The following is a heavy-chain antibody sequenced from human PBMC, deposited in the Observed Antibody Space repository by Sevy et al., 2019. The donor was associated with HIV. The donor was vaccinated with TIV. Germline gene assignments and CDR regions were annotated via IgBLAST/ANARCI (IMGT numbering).Heavy chain of an antibody. J-gene: IGHJ6*02. Sequence: GGSLRLSCAASGFTFDDFAMHWVRQFPGKGLEWVSGLSWNSKSVDYAVSVKGRFTISRDNANNSLYLQMNSLRAEDTALYFCTKGPTSTLSIGGMDVWGQRTTVTVSS. CDR3: TKGPTSTLSIGGMDV. D-gene: IGHD1-1*01. CDR2: LSWNSKSV. V-gene: IGHV3-9*01. CDR1: GFTFDDFA.